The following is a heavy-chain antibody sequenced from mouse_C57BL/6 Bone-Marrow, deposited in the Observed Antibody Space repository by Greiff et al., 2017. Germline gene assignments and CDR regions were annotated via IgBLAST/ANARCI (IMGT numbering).Heavy chain of an antibody. J-gene: IGHJ3*01. CDR1: GYTFTSYW. CDR3: ARERSGAWFAY. D-gene: IGHD4-1*01. CDR2: IHPNSGST. Sequence: QVHVKQPGAELVKPGASVKLSCKASGYTFTSYWMHWVKQRPGQGLEWIGMIHPNSGSTNYNEKFKSKATLTVDKSSSIAYMQLSSLTSEDSAVYYCARERSGAWFAYWGQGTLVTVSA. V-gene: IGHV1-64*01.